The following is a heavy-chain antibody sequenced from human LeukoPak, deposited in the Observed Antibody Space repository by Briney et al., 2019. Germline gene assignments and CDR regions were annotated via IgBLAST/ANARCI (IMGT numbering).Heavy chain of an antibody. CDR1: GGSISSGGYY. CDR2: IYYSGST. Sequence: SQTLSLTCTVSGGSISSGGYYWSWIRQHPGKGLEWIGYIYYSGSTYYNPSLKSRVTISVDTSKNQFSLKLSSVTAADTAVYYCARASSYGGNGVNWFDPWGQGTLLTVSS. CDR3: ARASSYGGNGVNWFDP. D-gene: IGHD4-23*01. J-gene: IGHJ5*02. V-gene: IGHV4-31*03.